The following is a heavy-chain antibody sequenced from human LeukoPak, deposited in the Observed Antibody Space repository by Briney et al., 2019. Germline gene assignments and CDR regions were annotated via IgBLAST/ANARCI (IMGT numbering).Heavy chain of an antibody. Sequence: SETLSLTCTVSGGSISSSSYYWGWIRQPPGKRLEWIGSIYYSGSTYYNPSLKSRVTISVDTSKNQFSLKLSSVTAADTAVYYCARAGSSGWSYFDYWGQGTLVTVSS. J-gene: IGHJ4*02. CDR2: IYYSGST. CDR1: GGSISSSSYY. D-gene: IGHD6-19*01. CDR3: ARAGSSGWSYFDY. V-gene: IGHV4-39*07.